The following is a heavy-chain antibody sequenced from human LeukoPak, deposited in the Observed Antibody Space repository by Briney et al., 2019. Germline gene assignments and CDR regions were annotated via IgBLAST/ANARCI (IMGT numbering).Heavy chain of an antibody. CDR3: ARARDYYDSSGYYYYYYMDV. Sequence: GGSLRLSCAASGFTFSSYAMSWVRQAPGKGLEWVSAISGSGGSTYYADSVKGRFTISRDNSKNSLYLQMNSLRAEDTAVYYCARARDYYDSSGYYYYYYMDVWGKGTPVTVSS. CDR2: ISGSGGST. CDR1: GFTFSSYA. D-gene: IGHD3-22*01. V-gene: IGHV3-23*01. J-gene: IGHJ6*03.